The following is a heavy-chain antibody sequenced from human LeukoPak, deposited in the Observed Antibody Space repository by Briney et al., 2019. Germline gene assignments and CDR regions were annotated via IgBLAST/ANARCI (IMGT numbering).Heavy chain of an antibody. J-gene: IGHJ3*02. CDR2: INPNSGGT. V-gene: IGHV1-2*02. Sequence: ASVKVSCKAPGYTFIDYYIHWVRQAPGQGLEWMGWINPNSGGTLYAQKFQGRVTMTTDTSISTAYMEVRWLRSEDTAVYYCARAGYSDYDYPLDGFDIWGQGTMVTVSS. CDR3: ARAGYSDYDYPLDGFDI. CDR1: GYTFIDYY. D-gene: IGHD5-12*01.